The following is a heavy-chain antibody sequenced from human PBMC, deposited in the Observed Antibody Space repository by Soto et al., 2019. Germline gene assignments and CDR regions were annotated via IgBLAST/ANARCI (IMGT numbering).Heavy chain of an antibody. V-gene: IGHV1-69*02. J-gene: IGHJ6*02. CDR2: IIPILGIT. CDR1: GGSFNSYT. D-gene: IGHD7-27*01. Sequence: ASVKVSCKASGGSFNSYTMSWVRQAPGLGLEWMGRIIPILGITNYAQKFQGRLTITADKSTRTAYMELSSLRSEDAAVYYCARVRGEYIYGQVDNNYQYYGMDAWGQGTAVTVSS. CDR3: ARVRGEYIYGQVDNNYQYYGMDA.